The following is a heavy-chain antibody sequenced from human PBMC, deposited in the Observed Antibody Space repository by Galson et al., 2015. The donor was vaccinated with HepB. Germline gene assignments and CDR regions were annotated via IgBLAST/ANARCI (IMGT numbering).Heavy chain of an antibody. CDR2: INTNTGNP. CDR1: GYTFTSYA. Sequence: SVKVSCKASGYTFTSYAMNWVRQAPGQGLEWMGWINTNTGNPTYAQGFTGRFVFSLDTSVSTAYLQISSLKAEDTAVYYCARAPASVVYCGGDCRPLYWGQGTLVTVSS. J-gene: IGHJ4*02. D-gene: IGHD2-21*01. V-gene: IGHV7-4-1*02. CDR3: ARAPASVVYCGGDCRPLY.